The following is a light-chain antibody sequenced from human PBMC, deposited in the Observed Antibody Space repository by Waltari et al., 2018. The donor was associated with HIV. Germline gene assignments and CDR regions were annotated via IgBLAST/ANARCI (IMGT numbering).Light chain of an antibody. J-gene: IGLJ3*02. V-gene: IGLV1-47*01. CDR3: ATWDDNLSGWV. CDR1: NSNLGDSS. CDR2: RNN. Sequence: QSVLTQPPSASAPPWQRVTISCSSTNSNLGDSSVYWFHHLPGTAHKVLIYRNNYRPSGVPDRFSGSKSGTSASLAISGLRSEDEADYYCATWDDNLSGWVFGGGTKLTVL.